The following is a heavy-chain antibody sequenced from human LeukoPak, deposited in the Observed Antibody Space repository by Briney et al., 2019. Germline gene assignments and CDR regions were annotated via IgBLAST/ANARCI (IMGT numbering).Heavy chain of an antibody. J-gene: IGHJ4*02. CDR1: GFTFSSYW. CDR2: IKQDGTEK. CDR3: ARDKDHTYGRYFDY. V-gene: IGHV3-7*01. Sequence: GGSLRLSCVASGFTFSSYWMSWVRQAPGEGLEWVANIKQDGTEKNYVDSVKGRFTISRDNAKNSLYLQMNSLRAEDTAVYYCARDKDHTYGRYFDYWGQGTLVTVSS. D-gene: IGHD5-18*01.